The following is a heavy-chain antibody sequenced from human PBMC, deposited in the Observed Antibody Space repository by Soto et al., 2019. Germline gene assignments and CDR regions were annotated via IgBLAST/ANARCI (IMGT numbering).Heavy chain of an antibody. CDR1: GGSISSSSYY. D-gene: IGHD3-22*01. CDR3: ASLPYYYDRSGDWRNGPLAI. CDR2: IYYSGST. J-gene: IGHJ3*02. Sequence: SETLSLTCTVSGGSISSSSYYWGGIRQPPGKGLEWIGSIYYSGSTYYNPSLKSRVTISVDTSKNQFSLKLSSVTAADTAVYYCASLPYYYDRSGDWRNGPLAIWGRRTMVTVSS. V-gene: IGHV4-39*01.